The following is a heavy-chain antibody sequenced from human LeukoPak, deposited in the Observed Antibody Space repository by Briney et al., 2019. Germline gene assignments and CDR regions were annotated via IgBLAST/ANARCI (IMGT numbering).Heavy chain of an antibody. Sequence: PGGSLRLSCAASGFTFSSFWMAWVRQAPGKGLEWVANIKEDGSDKYYVDSVKGRFTISRDNAKNSLYLQMNRLRAEDTAVYYCAMGGHYSDSGGYYHDAFDIWGRGTVVTVSS. D-gene: IGHD3-22*01. V-gene: IGHV3-7*04. J-gene: IGHJ3*02. CDR1: GFTFSSFW. CDR3: AMGGHYSDSGGYYHDAFDI. CDR2: IKEDGSDK.